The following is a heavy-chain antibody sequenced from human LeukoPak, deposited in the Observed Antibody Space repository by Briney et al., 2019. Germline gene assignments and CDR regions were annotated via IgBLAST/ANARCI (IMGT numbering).Heavy chain of an antibody. CDR2: INAGNDDT. J-gene: IGHJ6*02. CDR3: ARERWHCRGNDCYSVYYYGLDV. CDR1: GYTFTNYA. D-gene: IGHD2-15*01. V-gene: IGHV1-3*01. Sequence: ASVKVSCKASGYTFTNYAFHWVRQAPGQRLEWLGWINAGNDDTEYSQKFRARVTITRDTSASTVYMELSSLTSDDTAVYYCARERWHCRGNDCYSVYYYGLDVWGQGTTVTVSS.